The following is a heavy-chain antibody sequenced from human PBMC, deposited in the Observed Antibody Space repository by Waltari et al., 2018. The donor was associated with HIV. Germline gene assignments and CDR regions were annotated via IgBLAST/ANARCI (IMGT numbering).Heavy chain of an antibody. CDR1: GCNVSHNF. V-gene: IGHV3-53*01. CDR2: IYRGGST. D-gene: IGHD4-17*01. CDR3: ARESTTVGRDP. Sequence: EVQLVESGGGLIQPGGSLSFSWAASGCNVSHNFMSWVRQAPGKGLEWLSVIYRGGSTFYIDSVKGRFTISRDNSKNTLYLQMNSLRAEDTAIYYCARESTTVGRDPLGQGTLVTVSS. J-gene: IGHJ5*02.